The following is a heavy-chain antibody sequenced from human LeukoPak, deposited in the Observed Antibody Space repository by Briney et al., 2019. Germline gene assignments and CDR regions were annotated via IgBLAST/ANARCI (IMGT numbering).Heavy chain of an antibody. D-gene: IGHD3-10*01. Sequence: GGSLRVSCAGSGFMFSSYAMSWVRQAPGKGLEWVSAISGSGDSTYYADSVKGRFTISRDNSMNTLYLQMNSLRAKDTAIYYCAKESSILTSWGQGTLVTVSS. CDR2: ISGSGDST. CDR3: AKESSILTS. CDR1: GFMFSSYA. V-gene: IGHV3-23*01. J-gene: IGHJ5*02.